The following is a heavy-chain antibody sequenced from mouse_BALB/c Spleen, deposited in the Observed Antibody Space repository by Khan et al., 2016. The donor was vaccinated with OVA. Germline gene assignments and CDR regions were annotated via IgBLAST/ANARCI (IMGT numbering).Heavy chain of an antibody. V-gene: IGHV1-53*01. D-gene: IGHD1-1*02. CDR1: GYTFSSYY. Sequence: QVQLKQSGAELVKPGTSVRLSCKSSGYTFSSYYLYWVKQRPGQGLEWIGDINPNNGGTNFNEKFKNKATLTVDKSSSTAYMQLSGLTSEDCAVYYCTRSGYGGFAYWGQGTLVTVSA. CDR3: TRSGYGGFAY. J-gene: IGHJ3*01. CDR2: INPNNGGT.